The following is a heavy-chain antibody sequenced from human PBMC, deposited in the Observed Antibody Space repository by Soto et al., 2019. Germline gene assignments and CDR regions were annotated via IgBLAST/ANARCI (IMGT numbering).Heavy chain of an antibody. CDR2: IYDDGST. CDR1: GFTVSSNY. Sequence: EVQLVESGGGLVQPGGSLRLSCAASGFTVSSNYMSWVRQAPGKGLEWVSVIYDDGSTSYADSVKGRFTISRDNSKNTLYLQMNSLRAEDTAVYYCARADRSRNWRLFDFWGQGTLVTVSS. CDR3: ARADRSRNWRLFDF. J-gene: IGHJ4*02. D-gene: IGHD1-1*01. V-gene: IGHV3-66*01.